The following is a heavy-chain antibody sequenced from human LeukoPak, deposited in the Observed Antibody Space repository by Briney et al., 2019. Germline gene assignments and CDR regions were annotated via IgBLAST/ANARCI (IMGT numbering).Heavy chain of an antibody. CDR3: ARDFPSRGPGSYYFDY. V-gene: IGHV3-21*01. J-gene: IGHJ4*02. Sequence: GGSLRLSCAASGFTFSSYSMNWVRQAPGKGLEWVSSISSSSSYIYYADSVKGRFTISRDNAKNSLYLQMNSLRAEDTAVYYCARDFPSRGPGSYYFDYWGQGTLVTVSS. D-gene: IGHD3-10*01. CDR1: GFTFSSYS. CDR2: ISSSSSYI.